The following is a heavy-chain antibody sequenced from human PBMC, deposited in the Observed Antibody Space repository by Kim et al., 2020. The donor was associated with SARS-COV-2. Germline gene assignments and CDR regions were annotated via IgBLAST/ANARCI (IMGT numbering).Heavy chain of an antibody. CDR2: ISSSSSYI. Sequence: GGSLRLSCAASGFTFSSYSMNWVRQAPGKGLEWVSSISSSSSYIYYADSVKGRFTISRDNAKNSLYLQMNSLRAEDMAVYYCARFYGDNYCSSTSCYRDAFDIWGQGTMVTVSS. CDR3: ARFYGDNYCSSTSCYRDAFDI. CDR1: GFTFSSYS. V-gene: IGHV3-21*01. D-gene: IGHD2-2*01. J-gene: IGHJ3*02.